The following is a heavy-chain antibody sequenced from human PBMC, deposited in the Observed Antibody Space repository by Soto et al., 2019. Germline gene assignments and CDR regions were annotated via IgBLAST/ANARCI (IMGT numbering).Heavy chain of an antibody. CDR1: GFTVKDAW. CDR3: TQLYRDDP. J-gene: IGHJ5*02. Sequence: EIQLVESGGGVVKPGESLTLSCAASGFTVKDAWMHWVRQAPGKGVEWLGLIRSQKDGGATHYAAPVRDRFTISRDDSRNTLYLRMNSLKIEDTAVYYCTQLYRDDPWGQGTLVTVSP. D-gene: IGHD3-10*01. V-gene: IGHV3-15*01. CDR2: IRSQKDGGAT.